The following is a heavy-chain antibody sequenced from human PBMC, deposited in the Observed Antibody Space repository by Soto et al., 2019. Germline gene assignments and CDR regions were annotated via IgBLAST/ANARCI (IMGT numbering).Heavy chain of an antibody. CDR3: AKDWGSSGWYNWFDP. D-gene: IGHD6-13*01. V-gene: IGHV3-30*18. Sequence: QVQLVESGGGVVQSGRSLRLSCAASGFTFSTSGMHWIRQAPGKGLEWVAMISHDGGATYYVDSVMGRFTISRDTDKNTLHLQMDSLRPEDTATYYCAKDWGSSGWYNWFDPWGQGTLVTVSS. CDR2: ISHDGGAT. J-gene: IGHJ5*02. CDR1: GFTFSTSG.